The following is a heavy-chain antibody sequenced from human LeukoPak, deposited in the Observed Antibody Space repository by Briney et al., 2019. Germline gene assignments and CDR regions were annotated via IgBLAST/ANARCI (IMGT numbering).Heavy chain of an antibody. Sequence: PGGSLRLSCAASGFTFSSYEMNWVRQAPGKGLEWVSYISSSGSTIYYADSVKGRFTISRDNAKNSLYLQMNSLRAEDTAVYYCASEYYYGLGSYYSAFDIWGQGTMVTVSS. CDR1: GFTFSSYE. V-gene: IGHV3-48*03. D-gene: IGHD3-10*01. CDR2: ISSSGSTI. CDR3: ASEYYYGLGSYYSAFDI. J-gene: IGHJ3*02.